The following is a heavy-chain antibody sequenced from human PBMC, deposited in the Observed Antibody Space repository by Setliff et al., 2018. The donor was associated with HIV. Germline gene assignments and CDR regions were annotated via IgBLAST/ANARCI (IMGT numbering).Heavy chain of an antibody. CDR1: GFTVSSDY. Sequence: GSLRLSCAASGFTVSSDYMSWVRQAPGKGLEWLSTIYGGASTYYADSVKGRFTISRDNSKNTLYLQLNSLRAEDTAMYYCARRAYCSSTTCFDFWGQGTLVTVSS. CDR2: IYGGAST. CDR3: ARRAYCSSTTCFDF. J-gene: IGHJ4*02. V-gene: IGHV3-53*01. D-gene: IGHD2-2*01.